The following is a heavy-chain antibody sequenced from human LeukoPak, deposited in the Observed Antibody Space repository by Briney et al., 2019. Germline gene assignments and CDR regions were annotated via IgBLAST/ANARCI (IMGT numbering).Heavy chain of an antibody. CDR3: ARGGGSGSHRHWFEP. CDR2: FHYSGST. J-gene: IGHJ5*02. V-gene: IGHV4-59*01. D-gene: IGHD3-10*01. Sequence: SETLYPTLTIAGGYISSYYYNWIPQPPGEGLEWIGYFHYSGSTNYNLSLKSRVTISVDTSKNQLSLKLSSVTAADTAVYYCARGGGSGSHRHWFEPWPEGTGVSVSS. CDR1: GGYISSYY.